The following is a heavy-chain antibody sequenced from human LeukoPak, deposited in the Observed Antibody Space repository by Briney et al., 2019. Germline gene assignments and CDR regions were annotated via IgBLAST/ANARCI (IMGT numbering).Heavy chain of an antibody. V-gene: IGHV4-39*07. Sequence: SETLSLTCTVSGGSISSSSYYWGWIRQPPGKGLEWIGEIYHSGSTNYNPSLKSRVTISVDTSKNQFSLKLSSVTAADTAVYYCARDLGFGVVDLGYWGQGILVTVSS. D-gene: IGHD3-16*01. CDR1: GGSISSSSYY. CDR3: ARDLGFGVVDLGY. J-gene: IGHJ4*02. CDR2: IYHSGST.